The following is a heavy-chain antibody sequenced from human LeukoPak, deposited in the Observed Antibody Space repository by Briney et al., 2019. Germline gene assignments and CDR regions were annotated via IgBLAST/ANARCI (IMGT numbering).Heavy chain of an antibody. Sequence: SETLSLTCTVSGGSISSSSYYWGWIRQPPGKGLEWIGSIYYSGSTYYNPSLKSRVTISVDTSKNQFSLKLSSVTAADTAVYYCARVDTAMVMTRLRDVTAPPWGQGTLVTVSS. CDR2: IYYSGST. CDR1: GGSISSSSYY. CDR3: ARVDTAMVMTRLRDVTAPP. V-gene: IGHV4-39*07. J-gene: IGHJ5*02. D-gene: IGHD5-18*01.